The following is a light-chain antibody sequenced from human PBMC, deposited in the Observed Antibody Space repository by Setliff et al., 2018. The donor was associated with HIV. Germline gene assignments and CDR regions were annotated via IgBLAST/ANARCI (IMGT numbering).Light chain of an antibody. Sequence: QSVLTQPPSVSAAPRQKVTISCSGSTSNIGNNYVSWYQQLPETAPKLLIYDNNNRPSGIPDRFSGSISGTSATLGITGLPTGDEADYYCGTWDDSLSGMVFGRGTKVTVL. CDR1: TSNIGNNY. V-gene: IGLV1-51*01. J-gene: IGLJ3*02. CDR3: GTWDDSLSGMV. CDR2: DNN.